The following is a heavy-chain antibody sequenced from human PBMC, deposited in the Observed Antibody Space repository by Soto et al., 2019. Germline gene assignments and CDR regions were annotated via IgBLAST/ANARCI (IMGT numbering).Heavy chain of an antibody. J-gene: IGHJ4*02. CDR1: GGSISSYY. V-gene: IGHV4-59*08. D-gene: IGHD5-12*01. CDR3: ARHLVSQVATITVFDY. Sequence: SETLSLTCPVSGGSISSYYWSWIRQPPGKGLEWIGYIYYSGSTNYNPSLKSRVTISVDTSKNQFSLKLSSVTAADTAVYYCARHLVSQVATITVFDYWGQGTLVTVSS. CDR2: IYYSGST.